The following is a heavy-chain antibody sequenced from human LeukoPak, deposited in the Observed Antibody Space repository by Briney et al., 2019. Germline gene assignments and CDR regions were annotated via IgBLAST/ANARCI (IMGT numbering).Heavy chain of an antibody. CDR3: ARGKNDFWSGYPPYYYYYGMDV. Sequence: ASVKVSCKASGYTFTSYGISWVRQAPGQGLEWMGWISAYNGNTNYAQKLQGRVTMTTDTSTSTAYMELRSLRSDDTAVYYCARGKNDFWSGYPPYYYYYGMDVWGQGTTVTVSS. CDR1: GYTFTSYG. CDR2: ISAYNGNT. D-gene: IGHD3-3*01. J-gene: IGHJ6*02. V-gene: IGHV1-18*01.